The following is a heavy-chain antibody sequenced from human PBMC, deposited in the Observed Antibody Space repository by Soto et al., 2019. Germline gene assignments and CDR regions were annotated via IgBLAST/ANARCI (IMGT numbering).Heavy chain of an antibody. CDR2: IVVGSGNT. V-gene: IGHV1-58*01. Sequence: ASVKVSCKASGFTFTSSAVQWVRQARGQRLEWIGWIVVGSGNTNYAQKFQERVTITRDMSTSTAYMELSSLRSEDTAVYYCATTGPSTLWFGELQNYYGMDVWGQGTTVTVSS. J-gene: IGHJ6*02. CDR3: ATTGPSTLWFGELQNYYGMDV. CDR1: GFTFTSSA. D-gene: IGHD3-10*01.